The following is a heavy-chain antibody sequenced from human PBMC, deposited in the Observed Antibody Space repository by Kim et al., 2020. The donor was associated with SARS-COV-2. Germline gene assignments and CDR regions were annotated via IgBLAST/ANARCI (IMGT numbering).Heavy chain of an antibody. CDR2: MNPNSGNT. CDR3: ARVHDYYYGMDV. Sequence: ASVKVSCKASGYTFTSYDINWVRQATGQGLEWMGWMNPNSGNTGYAQKFQGRVTMTRNTSISTAYMELSSLRSEDTAVYYCARVHDYYYGMDVWGKGTTVTVSS. CDR1: GYTFTSYD. V-gene: IGHV1-8*01. J-gene: IGHJ6*04.